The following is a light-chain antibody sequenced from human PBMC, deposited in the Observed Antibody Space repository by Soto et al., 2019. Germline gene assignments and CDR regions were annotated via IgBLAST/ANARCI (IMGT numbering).Light chain of an antibody. CDR2: RAS. V-gene: IGKV3-20*01. CDR3: QHYGTSPPMYT. J-gene: IGKJ2*01. Sequence: EIVLTQSPGTLSLSPGERATLSCRASQSVTSGYLGWYQQKPGQAPRLLISRASSRATGISDRFSGSGSGTDFTLTISRLEPEHCAVYYCQHYGTSPPMYTFGQGTKVEIK. CDR1: QSVTSGY.